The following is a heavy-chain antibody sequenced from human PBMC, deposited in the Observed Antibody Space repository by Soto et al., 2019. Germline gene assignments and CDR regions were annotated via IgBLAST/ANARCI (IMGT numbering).Heavy chain of an antibody. D-gene: IGHD3-22*01. Sequence: GESLKISCKGSGYSFTNYWISWVRQMPGKGLEWMGRIDPSDSYTNYSPSFQGHVTISADKSISTAYLQWSSLKASDTAMYYCARQAGYYDSSCPDYWGQGTLVTVSS. CDR3: ARQAGYYDSSCPDY. J-gene: IGHJ4*02. CDR1: GYSFTNYW. V-gene: IGHV5-10-1*01. CDR2: IDPSDSYT.